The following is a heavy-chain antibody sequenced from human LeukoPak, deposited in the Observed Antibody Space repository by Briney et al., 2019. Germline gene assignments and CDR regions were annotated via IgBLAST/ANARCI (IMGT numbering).Heavy chain of an antibody. J-gene: IGHJ3*02. CDR1: GFTFSSYW. D-gene: IGHD3-3*01. V-gene: IGHV3-7*03. Sequence: GGSLRLSCAASGFTFSSYWMSGVREAPGKGLEWVANIKQEGSEKYYVDSVKRRFTISRNNAQNSLYLQMDSLRAEHTALYYCAKDTGGPTDAITMEDNAFDIWGQGTMVTVSS. CDR3: AKDTGGPTDAITMEDNAFDI. CDR2: IKQEGSEK.